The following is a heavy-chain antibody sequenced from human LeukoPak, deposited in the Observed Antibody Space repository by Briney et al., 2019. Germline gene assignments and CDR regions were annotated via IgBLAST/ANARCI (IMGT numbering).Heavy chain of an antibody. D-gene: IGHD3-10*01. J-gene: IGHJ4*02. CDR3: ARVYSHTITMVRGVIGG. CDR2: IKQDGSET. V-gene: IGHV3-7*03. CDR1: GFTFSSYW. Sequence: PGRSLRLSCAAAGFTFSSYWMSWVSQAPGRGLGWVAKIKQDGSETYYVDSVKGRFTISRDNAKNSLYLQMNSLRAEDTAVYYCARVYSHTITMVRGVIGGWGQGTVVTVSS.